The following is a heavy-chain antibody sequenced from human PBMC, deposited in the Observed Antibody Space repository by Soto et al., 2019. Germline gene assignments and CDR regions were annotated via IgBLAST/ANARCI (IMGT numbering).Heavy chain of an antibody. Sequence: QVQLQESGPGLVKPSQTLSLTCTVSGGSISSGDYYWSWIRQPPGKGLEWIGYIYYSGSTYYNPSLKSRVTISVDTSKNQFSLKLSSVTAANTAVYYCARVMYYYGSGSQLDYWGQGTLVTVSS. CDR2: IYYSGST. V-gene: IGHV4-30-4*01. CDR1: GGSISSGDYY. J-gene: IGHJ4*02. CDR3: ARVMYYYGSGSQLDY. D-gene: IGHD3-10*01.